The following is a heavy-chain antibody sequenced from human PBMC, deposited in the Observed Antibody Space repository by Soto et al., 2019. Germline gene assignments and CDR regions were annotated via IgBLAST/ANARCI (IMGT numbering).Heavy chain of an antibody. J-gene: IGHJ4*02. Sequence: QVQLVQSGAEVKKPGASVKVSCKAFGYTFTSYYIHWVRQAPGQGLECMGIINPSGGSTNYAQRFQGRVTMTSDTSTSTVYMELSSLRSEDTAEYYCARASGGVVTDYWGQGTLVTVSS. V-gene: IGHV1-46*01. CDR2: INPSGGST. CDR1: GYTFTSYY. CDR3: ARASGGVVTDY. D-gene: IGHD3-22*01.